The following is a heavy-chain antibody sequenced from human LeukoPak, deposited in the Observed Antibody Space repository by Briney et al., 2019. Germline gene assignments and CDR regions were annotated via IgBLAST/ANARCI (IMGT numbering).Heavy chain of an antibody. CDR2: INQDGSQK. J-gene: IGHJ4*02. CDR3: ARDRGWLRSDY. CDR1: GFTLSNFW. V-gene: IGHV3-7*03. Sequence: PGGSLRLSCATSGFTLSNFWMSWVRQAPGKGLEWVADINQDGSQKYYRDSVKGRFTISRDNAKNSLYLEMNSLSAEDTAVYYCARDRGWLRSDYWGQGALVTVSS. D-gene: IGHD5-24*01.